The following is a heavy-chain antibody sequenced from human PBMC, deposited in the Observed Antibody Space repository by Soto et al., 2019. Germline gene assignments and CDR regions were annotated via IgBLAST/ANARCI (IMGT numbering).Heavy chain of an antibody. V-gene: IGHV1-46*01. J-gene: IGHJ4*02. CDR3: ARDQIAGTYFFDY. D-gene: IGHD6-13*01. CDR1: GNTFTSHY. CDR2: INPSGGST. Sequence: ASVKVSCKASGNTFTSHYIHWVRQAPGQGPEWMGIINPSGGSTSYAQKFQSRVTMTRDTSTSTVYMELSSLRSGDTAVYYCARDQIAGTYFFDYWGQGTLVTVSS.